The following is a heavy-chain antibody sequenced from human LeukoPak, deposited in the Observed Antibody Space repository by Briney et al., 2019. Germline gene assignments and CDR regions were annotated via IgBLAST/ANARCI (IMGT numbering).Heavy chain of an antibody. D-gene: IGHD6-13*01. J-gene: IGHJ4*02. CDR3: ARGLRLKYAAAYPYFDY. CDR1: GVSISSGGSP. CDR2: IYYSGST. Sequence: PSETLSLTCAVSGVSISSGGSPWSWIRQPPGKGLEWIGYIYYSGSTNYNPSLQSRVTISVDTSQNQFSLRLSSVTAADTAVYYCARGLRLKYAAAYPYFDYWGQGTLVTVSS. V-gene: IGHV4-61*08.